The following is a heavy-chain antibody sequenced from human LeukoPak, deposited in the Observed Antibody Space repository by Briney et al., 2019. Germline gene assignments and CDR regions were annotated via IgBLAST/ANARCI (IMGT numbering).Heavy chain of an antibody. Sequence: GGSLRLSCAASGFTFSSYAMSWVRQAPGKGLEWVSAISGSGGSTYYADSVKGRFTISRDNSKNTLYLQMNSLRAEDTAVYYCARDQLYCGGPTCYRTGDDSWGQGTLVTVSS. CDR3: ARDQLYCGGPTCYRTGDDS. CDR2: ISGSGGST. V-gene: IGHV3-23*01. D-gene: IGHD2-2*02. J-gene: IGHJ4*02. CDR1: GFTFSSYA.